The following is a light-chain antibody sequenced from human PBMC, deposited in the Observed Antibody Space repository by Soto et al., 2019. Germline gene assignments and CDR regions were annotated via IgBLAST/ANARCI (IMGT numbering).Light chain of an antibody. CDR1: TGAVTSGHY. CDR2: DTS. J-gene: IGLJ1*01. Sequence: QAVVTQEPSLTVSPGGTVTLTCGSSTGAVTSGHYPYWFQQKPGQAPRTLIYDTSNKHSWTPARFSGSLLGGKAALTLSGAQLGYGADYSSLLSYSGVFYVFET. CDR3: LLSYSGVFYV. V-gene: IGLV7-46*01.